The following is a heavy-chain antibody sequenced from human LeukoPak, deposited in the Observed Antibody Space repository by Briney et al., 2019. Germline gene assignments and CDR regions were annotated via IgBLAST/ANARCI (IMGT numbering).Heavy chain of an antibody. CDR2: IIPIFGTA. CDR3: ARAPRDPSGAFDI. D-gene: IGHD3-10*01. J-gene: IGHJ3*02. Sequence: ASVKVSCKASGGTSSSYAISWVRQAPGQGLEWMGGIIPIFGTANYAQKFQGRVTITTDESTSTAYMELSSLRSEDTAVYYCARAPRDPSGAFDIWGQGTMVTVSS. CDR1: GGTSSSYA. V-gene: IGHV1-69*05.